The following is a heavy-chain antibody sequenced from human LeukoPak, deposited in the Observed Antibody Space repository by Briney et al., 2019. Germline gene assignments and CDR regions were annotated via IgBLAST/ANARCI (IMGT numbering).Heavy chain of an antibody. Sequence: SETLSLTCTVSGGSISSYYWSWIRQPPGKGLEWIGYIYYSGSTNYNPSLKSRVTMSVDTSKNQFSLKPSSVTAADTAVYYCARERHYDFWSGYYPTEYFDYWGQGTLVTVSS. CDR2: IYYSGST. CDR3: ARERHYDFWSGYYPTEYFDY. V-gene: IGHV4-59*12. CDR1: GGSISSYY. D-gene: IGHD3-3*01. J-gene: IGHJ4*02.